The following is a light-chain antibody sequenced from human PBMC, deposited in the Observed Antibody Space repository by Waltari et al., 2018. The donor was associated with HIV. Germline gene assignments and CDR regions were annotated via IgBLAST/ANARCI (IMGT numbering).Light chain of an antibody. J-gene: IGLJ2*01. CDR3: SSYAGSNNLV. CDR1: SSDVGGYSY. Sequence: QSALTQPPSASGPPGQSVTISCTGTSSDVGGYSYVSWYQQHPGKAPKLMIYEVNKRPSGVPDRFSGSKSGNTASLTVSGLQAEDEADYYCSSYAGSNNLVFGGGTKLTVL. CDR2: EVN. V-gene: IGLV2-8*01.